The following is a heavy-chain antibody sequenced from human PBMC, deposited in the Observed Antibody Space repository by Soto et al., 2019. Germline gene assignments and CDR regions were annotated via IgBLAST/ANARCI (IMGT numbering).Heavy chain of an antibody. Sequence: GGSLRLSCAASGFIFSAYGMHWVRQVPGKGLEWVAFISDDGSNQQYADSVKGRFTISRDNPKEMLYLQMNSLTTEDKAVFYCAKALCYPTYGLEDWGQGTMVTVSS. CDR3: AKALCYPTYGLED. D-gene: IGHD2-15*01. CDR2: ISDDGSNQ. V-gene: IGHV3-30*18. J-gene: IGHJ6*02. CDR1: GFIFSAYG.